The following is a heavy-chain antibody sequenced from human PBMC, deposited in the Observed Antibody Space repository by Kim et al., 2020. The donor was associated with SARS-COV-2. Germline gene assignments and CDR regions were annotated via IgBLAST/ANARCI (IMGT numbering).Heavy chain of an antibody. CDR3: ARHLRRFGEFLWAMDV. J-gene: IGHJ6*02. Sequence: SETLSLTCTVSSGPVSTDFWSWIRQPPGKGLEWIGYLSSSGSTNYNPSLKSRVTTSVDTSKNQFSLKLSSVTAADTAVYYCARHLRRFGEFLWAMDVWGQGTTVVV. CDR1: SGPVSTDF. V-gene: IGHV4-59*08. D-gene: IGHD3-10*01. CDR2: LSSSGST.